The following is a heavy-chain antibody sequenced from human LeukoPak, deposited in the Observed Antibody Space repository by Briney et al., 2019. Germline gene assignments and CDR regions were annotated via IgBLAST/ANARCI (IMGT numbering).Heavy chain of an antibody. J-gene: IGHJ5*02. V-gene: IGHV4-59*01. Sequence: SETLSLTCTVSGGSISSYYWSWIRQPPGKGLEWIGYIYYSGSTNYNPSLKSRVTISVDTSKNQFSLKLSSVTAADTAVYYCAREVRLLYRYVWFDPWGQGTLVTVSS. CDR3: AREVRLLYRYVWFDP. CDR2: IYYSGST. D-gene: IGHD3-3*01. CDR1: GGSISSYY.